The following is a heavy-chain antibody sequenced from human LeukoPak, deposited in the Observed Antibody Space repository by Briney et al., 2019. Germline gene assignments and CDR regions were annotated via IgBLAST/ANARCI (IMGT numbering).Heavy chain of an antibody. CDR3: ARASHDYVWGSYPNDAFDI. CDR2: IYTSGST. CDR1: GGSISSYY. V-gene: IGHV4-4*07. J-gene: IGHJ3*02. Sequence: SETLSLTCTVSGGSISSYYWSWIRQPAGKGLEWIGRIYTSGSTNYNPSLKSRVPMSVDTSKNQFSLKLSSVTAADTAVYYCARASHDYVWGSYPNDAFDIWGQGTMVTVSS. D-gene: IGHD3-16*02.